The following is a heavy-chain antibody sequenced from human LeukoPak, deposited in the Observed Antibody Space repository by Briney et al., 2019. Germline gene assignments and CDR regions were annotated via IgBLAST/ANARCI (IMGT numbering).Heavy chain of an antibody. Sequence: GGSLRLSCAASGFTFSSYGMHWVRQAPGKGLEWVAVIWYDGSNKYYADSVKGRFTISRDNSKNTLYLQMNSLRAEDTAVYYCAREVTDYNAFDYWGQGTLVTVSS. CDR3: AREVTDYNAFDY. CDR1: GFTFSSYG. D-gene: IGHD5-12*01. CDR2: IWYDGSNK. V-gene: IGHV3-33*01. J-gene: IGHJ4*02.